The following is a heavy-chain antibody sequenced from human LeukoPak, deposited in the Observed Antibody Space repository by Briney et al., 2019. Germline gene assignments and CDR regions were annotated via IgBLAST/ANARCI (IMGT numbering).Heavy chain of an antibody. V-gene: IGHV1-69*06. D-gene: IGHD3-16*02. Sequence: SVKVSCKASGGTFSSYAISWVRQAPGQGLEWMGGIIPIFGTANYAQKFQGRVTITADKSTSTAYMELSSLRSEDTAVYYCARGNLDLYDYVWGSYPDWFDPWGQGTLITVSS. CDR2: IIPIFGTA. CDR1: GGTFSSYA. CDR3: ARGNLDLYDYVWGSYPDWFDP. J-gene: IGHJ5*02.